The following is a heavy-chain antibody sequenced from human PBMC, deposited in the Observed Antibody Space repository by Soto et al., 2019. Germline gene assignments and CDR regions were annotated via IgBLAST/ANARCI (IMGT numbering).Heavy chain of an antibody. Sequence: ASVKVSCKASGYTFSGYYIHWLRQAPGQGLEWMGWINPNSGGTNYAQKFQGRVTVTRDTPTSTAYMELSRLTSDDTAVYYCARSLSEGYCTITGCYTRPLYGMDVWGQGTTVTVSS. CDR2: INPNSGGT. CDR1: GYTFSGYY. D-gene: IGHD2-2*02. J-gene: IGHJ6*02. V-gene: IGHV1-2*02. CDR3: ARSLSEGYCTITGCYTRPLYGMDV.